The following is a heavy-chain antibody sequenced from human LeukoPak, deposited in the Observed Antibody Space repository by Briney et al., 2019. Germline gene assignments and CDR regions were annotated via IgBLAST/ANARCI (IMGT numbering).Heavy chain of an antibody. V-gene: IGHV4-59*01. D-gene: IGHD1-26*01. CDR3: ARLRWQLVGPYFDY. J-gene: IGHJ4*02. CDR1: GDSISTYY. Sequence: SETLSLSCSFSGDSISTYYWRWIRQSPGKGLEWIGHIYSSGNTDYNSSFKSRVTTAVDTSKSQFSLRLSSVTATDTAVYYCARLRWQLVGPYFDYWGQGILVTASS. CDR2: IYSSGNT.